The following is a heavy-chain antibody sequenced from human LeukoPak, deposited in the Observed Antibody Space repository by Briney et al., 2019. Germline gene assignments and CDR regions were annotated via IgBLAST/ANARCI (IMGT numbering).Heavy chain of an antibody. CDR1: GFTFSSYS. V-gene: IGHV3-48*01. D-gene: IGHD1-14*01. Sequence: GGSLRLSCAASGFTFSSYSMNWVRQAPGKGLEWVSYISSSSSTIYYADSVKGRFTISRDNAKNSLYLQMNSLRAADTAVYYCARVSEITATIRGTNRDLDCWGQGTLVTVSS. CDR3: ARVSEITATIRGTNRDLDC. J-gene: IGHJ4*02. CDR2: ISSSSSTI.